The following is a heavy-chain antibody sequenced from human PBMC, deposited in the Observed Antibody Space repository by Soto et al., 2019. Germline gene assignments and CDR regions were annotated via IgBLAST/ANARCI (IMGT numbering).Heavy chain of an antibody. CDR1: GFTFDDYA. D-gene: IGHD4-17*01. V-gene: IGHV3-9*01. CDR3: ANPLLGFDYADYGYFDY. CDR2: ISWNSGSI. J-gene: IGHJ4*02. Sequence: PGGSLRLSCAASGFTFDDYAMHWVRQAPGKGLEWVSGISWNSGSIGYADSVKGRFTISRDNAKNSLYLQMNSLRAEDTALYYCANPLLGFDYADYGYFDYWGQGTLVTVSS.